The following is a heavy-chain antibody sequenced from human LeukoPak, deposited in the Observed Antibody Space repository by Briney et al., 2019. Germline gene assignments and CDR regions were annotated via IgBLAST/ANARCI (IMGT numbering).Heavy chain of an antibody. V-gene: IGHV3-21*01. CDR3: ARDHVRLLYYMDV. Sequence: AGGSLRLSCAASGFTFSSYGMRWVRQAPGKGLEWVSSISSSSSYIYYADSVKGRFTISRDNAKNSLYLQMNSLRAEDTAVYYCARDHVRLLYYMDVWGKGTTVTVSS. CDR2: ISSSSSYI. D-gene: IGHD3-16*01. CDR1: GFTFSSYG. J-gene: IGHJ6*03.